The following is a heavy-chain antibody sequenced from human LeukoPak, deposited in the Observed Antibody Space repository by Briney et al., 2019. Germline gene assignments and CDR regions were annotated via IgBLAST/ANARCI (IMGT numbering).Heavy chain of an antibody. D-gene: IGHD3-10*01. CDR1: GFTFSSYA. V-gene: IGHV3-21*01. J-gene: IGHJ4*02. Sequence: GGSLRLSCAASGFTFSSYAMSWVRQAPGKGLEWVSSISSGGPYTYYADSVKGRFTISRDNAQNSLYLQMNSLRAEDTAVYYCARDLLWVGTLGYWGQGTLVTVSS. CDR2: ISSGGPYT. CDR3: ARDLLWVGTLGY.